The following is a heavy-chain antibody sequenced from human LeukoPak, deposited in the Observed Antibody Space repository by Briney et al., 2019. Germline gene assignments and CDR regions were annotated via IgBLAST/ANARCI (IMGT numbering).Heavy chain of an antibody. J-gene: IGHJ4*02. CDR1: GFTVSSNY. V-gene: IGHV3-30*02. Sequence: GGSLRLSCAASGFTVSSNYMSWVRQAPGKGLEWVAYIRYDGTKKNHADSVEGRFTIPRDNSKKTLYLQMNSLRGEDTAVYYCAKDMEDTAMDLVADFDSWGQGTLVTVSS. CDR3: AKDMEDTAMDLVADFDS. D-gene: IGHD5-18*01. CDR2: IRYDGTKK.